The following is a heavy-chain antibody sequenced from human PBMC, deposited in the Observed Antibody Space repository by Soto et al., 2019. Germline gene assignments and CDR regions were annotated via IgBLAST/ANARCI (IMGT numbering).Heavy chain of an antibody. Sequence: QMQLVQSGPEVKKPGTSVKVSCKASGFTFTSSAIQWVRQARGQRLEWIGWVVVGSGNTNYAPQFQERVTITTDMATRTSYLELSSLRSDDTGLYYSAAYSDDGRTGYGAEPWGQGTLGTGSS. CDR2: VVVGSGNT. J-gene: IGHJ5*02. CDR1: GFTFTSSA. D-gene: IGHD1-1*01. V-gene: IGHV1-58*02. CDR3: AAYSDDGRTGYGAEP.